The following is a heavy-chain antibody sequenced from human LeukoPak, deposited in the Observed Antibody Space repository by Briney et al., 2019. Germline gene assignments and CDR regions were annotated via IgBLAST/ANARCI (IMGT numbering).Heavy chain of an antibody. Sequence: GRSLRLSCTASEFTFGDYAMSWFRQAPGKGLGWVGFIRSKAYGGTTEYAASVKGRFTISRDDSKSIAYLQMNSLKTEDTVVYYCTASSGWYYFDYWGQGTLVTVSS. CDR3: TASSGWYYFDY. V-gene: IGHV3-49*03. CDR2: IRSKAYGGTT. CDR1: EFTFGDYA. D-gene: IGHD6-19*01. J-gene: IGHJ4*02.